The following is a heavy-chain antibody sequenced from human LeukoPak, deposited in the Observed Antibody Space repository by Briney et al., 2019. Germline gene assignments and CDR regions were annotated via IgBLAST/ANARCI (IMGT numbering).Heavy chain of an antibody. D-gene: IGHD6-13*01. V-gene: IGHV1-8*01. Sequence: ASVKVSCKASGYTFTNYDINWAQQATGQGLEWMGWRNPNSGRTGFAQKFQGRLTMTADTSISTAYMELSSLTSDDTAVYYCARGPVSTHGMDVWGQGTTVTVSS. CDR1: GYTFTNYD. CDR3: ARGPVSTHGMDV. CDR2: RNPNSGRT. J-gene: IGHJ6*02.